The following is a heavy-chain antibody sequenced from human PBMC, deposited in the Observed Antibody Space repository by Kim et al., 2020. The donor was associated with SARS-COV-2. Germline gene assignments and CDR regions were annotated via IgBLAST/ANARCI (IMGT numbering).Heavy chain of an antibody. Sequence: GGSLRLSCAASGFTFDDYAMHWVRQAPGKGLEWVSGISWNSGSIGYADSVKGRFTISRDNAKNSLYLQMNSLRAEDTALYYCAKGWFGELLNAFDIWGQG. V-gene: IGHV3-9*01. CDR1: GFTFDDYA. CDR2: ISWNSGSI. D-gene: IGHD3-10*01. J-gene: IGHJ3*02. CDR3: AKGWFGELLNAFDI.